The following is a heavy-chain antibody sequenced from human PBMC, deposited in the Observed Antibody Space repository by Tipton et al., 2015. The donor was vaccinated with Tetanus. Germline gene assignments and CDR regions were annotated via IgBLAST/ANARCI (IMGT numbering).Heavy chain of an antibody. CDR3: ARGSRYYFDY. V-gene: IGHV4-59*12. Sequence: TLSLTCAVYGASISNYYWNWIRQPPGKGLEWIGYIQYTGSTYNNPSLKSRVSISVDTSKNQFSLKLSSVTAADTAVYYCARGSRYYFDYWGQGTLVTVSS. CDR1: GASISNYY. J-gene: IGHJ4*02. CDR2: IQYTGST.